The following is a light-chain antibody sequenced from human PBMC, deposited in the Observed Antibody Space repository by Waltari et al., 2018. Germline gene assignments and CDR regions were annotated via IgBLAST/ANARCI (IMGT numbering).Light chain of an antibody. J-gene: IGKJ2*01. CDR1: QSLTKRY. CDR3: QQYGSSVLYT. Sequence: VLTQSPGTLPLSPGERATLSCRASQSLTKRYVAWYQQKPGQAPRLLIYGASSRAAGIPDRFSGSGSGTDFTLTISRLEPEDFAVYYCQQYGSSVLYTFGQGTKLEIK. V-gene: IGKV3-20*01. CDR2: GAS.